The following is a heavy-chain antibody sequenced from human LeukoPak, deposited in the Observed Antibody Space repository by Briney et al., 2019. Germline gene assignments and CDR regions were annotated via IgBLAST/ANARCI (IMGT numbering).Heavy chain of an antibody. V-gene: IGHV1-2*02. CDR3: AIRIVSAAPGS. Sequence: ASVTVSCKPSGYTFTAYSIHWVRQAPGQGLEWMGWINPNSAGTNYAQSFQGRVTMTRDTSISTGYMELSNLTSDDTAVYYCAIRIVSAAPGSWGQGTLVTVSS. CDR2: INPNSAGT. J-gene: IGHJ5*02. CDR1: GYTFTAYS. D-gene: IGHD2-2*01.